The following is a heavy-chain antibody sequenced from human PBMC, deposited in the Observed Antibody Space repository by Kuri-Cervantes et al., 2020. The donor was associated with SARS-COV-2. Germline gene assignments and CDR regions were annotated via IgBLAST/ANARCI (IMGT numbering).Heavy chain of an antibody. CDR2: IYHTGST. J-gene: IGHJ4*02. CDR3: ARHVRPEITIFGVVITADYFDY. D-gene: IGHD3-3*01. V-gene: IGHV4-39*01. Sequence: SETLSLTCTVSGGSISSSAYYWGWIRLPPGKGLEWIGNIYHTGSTYSNPSLKSRVTISVDTSNSQFSLKLSSVTAADTAVYFCARHVRPEITIFGVVITADYFDYWGQGTLVTVSS. CDR1: GGSISSSAYY.